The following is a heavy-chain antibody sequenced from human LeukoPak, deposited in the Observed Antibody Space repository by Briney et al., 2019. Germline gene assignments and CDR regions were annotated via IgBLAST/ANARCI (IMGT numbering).Heavy chain of an antibody. CDR2: ISYDGSNK. Sequence: GRSLRLSCAASGFTFSSYAMHWVRQAPGKGLEWVAVISYDGSNKYYADSVKGRFTISRDNSKNTLYLQMNSLRAEDTAVYYCXXXXXXYXXSGSSDGMDVWGQGTTVTVSS. D-gene: IGHD3-10*01. CDR3: XXXXXXYXXSGSSDGMDV. J-gene: IGHJ6*02. CDR1: GFTFSSYA. V-gene: IGHV3-30-3*01.